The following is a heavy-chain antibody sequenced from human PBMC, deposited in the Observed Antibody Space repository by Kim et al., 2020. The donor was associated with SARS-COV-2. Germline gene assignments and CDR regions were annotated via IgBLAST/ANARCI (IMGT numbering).Heavy chain of an antibody. CDR1: GGSISSSSYY. Sequence: SETLSLTCTVSGGSISSSSYYWGWIRQPPGKGLEWIGNIYYSGSTYYNPSLKSRVTISVDTSKNQFSLKLSSVTAADTAVYYCARLRDSSLYFDYWGQGTLVTVSS. D-gene: IGHD3-22*01. CDR2: IYYSGST. CDR3: ARLRDSSLYFDY. V-gene: IGHV4-39*01. J-gene: IGHJ4*02.